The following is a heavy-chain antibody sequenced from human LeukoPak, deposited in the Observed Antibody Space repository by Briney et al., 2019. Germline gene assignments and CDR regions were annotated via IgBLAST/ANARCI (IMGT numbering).Heavy chain of an antibody. CDR2: IWSDGTNK. V-gene: IGHV3-33*01. J-gene: IGHJ4*02. Sequence: GGSLRLSWAATGFTFNHYGMHWVRQAPGKGLEWVAVIWSDGTNKYYAGSVKGRFTISRADSRNTVYLQMNTLRPEDTGMYYCARDAQRGFDYSNSLRYWGQGTPVTVST. CDR3: ARDAQRGFDYSNSLRY. D-gene: IGHD4-11*01. CDR1: GFTFNHYG.